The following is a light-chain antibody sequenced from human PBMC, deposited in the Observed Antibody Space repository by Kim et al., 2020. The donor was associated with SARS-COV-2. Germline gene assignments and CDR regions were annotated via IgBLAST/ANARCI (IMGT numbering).Light chain of an antibody. CDR3: QQYDSYPRVT. CDR1: QSVGNW. V-gene: IGKV1-5*03. J-gene: IGKJ2*01. CDR2: SAS. Sequence: DIQMTQSPSTLSASVGDRVTITCRASQSVGNWLAWYQQKPGKAPKLLIYSASNLESGVPARFSGSGFGTEFTLTISSVQPEDSATYYGQQYDSYPRVTFGRGTKLEI.